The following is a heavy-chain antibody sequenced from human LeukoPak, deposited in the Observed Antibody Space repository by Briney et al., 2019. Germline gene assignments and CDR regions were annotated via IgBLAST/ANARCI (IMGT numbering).Heavy chain of an antibody. J-gene: IGHJ5*02. V-gene: IGHV5-51*01. D-gene: IGHD2-2*01. CDR2: IYPGDSDT. CDR3: ARHALSSTSLLNWFDP. CDR1: GYSFTSYW. Sequence: GESLKISCKGSGYSFTSYWIGWVRQMPGKGLEWMGIIYPGDSDTRCSPSFQGQVTISADKSISTAYLQWSSLKASDTAMYYCARHALSSTSLLNWFDPWGQGTLVTVSS.